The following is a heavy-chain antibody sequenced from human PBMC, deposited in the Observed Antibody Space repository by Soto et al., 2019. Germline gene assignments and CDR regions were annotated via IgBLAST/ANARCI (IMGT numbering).Heavy chain of an antibody. J-gene: IGHJ5*02. D-gene: IGHD6-6*01. Sequence: VGSLSLSCAASGFTVTTNYMSWVLQAPGKGLEWVSIIYSGGSTYYADSVKGRFTSSRDNSRNTLSLQMNSLRAEDTAVYYCARGYSSSVWLDRWGQGNLVTVSS. CDR1: GFTVTTNY. CDR3: ARGYSSSVWLDR. CDR2: IYSGGST. V-gene: IGHV3-53*01.